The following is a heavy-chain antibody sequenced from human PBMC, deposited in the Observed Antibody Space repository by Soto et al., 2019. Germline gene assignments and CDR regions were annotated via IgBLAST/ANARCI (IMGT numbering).Heavy chain of an antibody. CDR1: GFTFNDYA. D-gene: IGHD1-26*01. CDR2: ISYDGNYK. Sequence: QVQLVDSGGGVVQPGRSLRLSCSAYGFTFNDYAMHWVRQAPGKGLEWVSFISYDGNYKYYADSVKGRFTISRDTSKNTLYLQMNSLRPEDTAVYFCAKARVGTTHFDYWGQGTLVTASS. CDR3: AKARVGTTHFDY. V-gene: IGHV3-30*18. J-gene: IGHJ4*02.